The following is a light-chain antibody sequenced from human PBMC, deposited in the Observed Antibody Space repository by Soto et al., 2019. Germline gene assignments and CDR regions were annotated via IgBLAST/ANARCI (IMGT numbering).Light chain of an antibody. J-gene: IGKJ1*01. Sequence: IVMTQSPATLSMSQGDRATLSCRASQSVATNMAWYQQKPGQAPRLLIYGASIRATGVPASFTGSGSETEFILTINSLQSEDFAVYYCHQYNSGLRTFGRGTRVEV. CDR3: HQYNSGLRT. V-gene: IGKV3-15*01. CDR2: GAS. CDR1: QSVATN.